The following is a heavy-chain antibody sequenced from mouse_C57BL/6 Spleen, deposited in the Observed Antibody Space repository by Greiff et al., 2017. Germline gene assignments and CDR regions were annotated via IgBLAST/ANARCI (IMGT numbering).Heavy chain of an antibody. CDR2: IRNKANGYTT. D-gene: IGHD2-2*01. CDR3: ARYNGSYAMDY. CDR1: GFTFTDYY. Sequence: EVKLQESGGGLVQPGGSLSLSCAASGFTFTDYYMSWVRQPPGKALEWLGFIRNKANGYTTEYSASVKGRFTISRDNSQSILYLQINDLRAVDSATNYCARYNGSYAMDYWGQGTSVTVSS. J-gene: IGHJ4*01. V-gene: IGHV7-3*01.